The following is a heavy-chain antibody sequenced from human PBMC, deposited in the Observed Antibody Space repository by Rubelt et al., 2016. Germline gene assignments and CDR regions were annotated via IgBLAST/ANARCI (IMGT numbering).Heavy chain of an antibody. J-gene: IGHJ6*02. CDR3: ARNIVLMVYAWVGMDV. CDR2: IYSGGST. Sequence: VSVIYSGGSTYYADSVKGRFTISRDNSKNTLYLQMNSLRAEDTAVYYCARNIVLMVYAWVGMDVWGQGTTVTVSS. D-gene: IGHD2-8*01. V-gene: IGHV3-66*01.